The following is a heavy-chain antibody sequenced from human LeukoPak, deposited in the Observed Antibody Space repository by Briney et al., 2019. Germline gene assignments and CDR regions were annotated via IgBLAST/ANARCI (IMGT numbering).Heavy chain of an antibody. CDR2: IYYSGST. D-gene: IGHD2-8*01. Sequence: SETLSLTCTVSGGSISNNNYYWGWIRQPPGKGLEWIGTIYYSGSTYYNPSLKSRVTISVDTSKNKFSLKLNSVTAADTAVYYCARHLRYCTNGVCYSSYFDYWGQGTLVTVSS. CDR1: GGSISNNNYY. V-gene: IGHV4-39*07. J-gene: IGHJ4*02. CDR3: ARHLRYCTNGVCYSSYFDY.